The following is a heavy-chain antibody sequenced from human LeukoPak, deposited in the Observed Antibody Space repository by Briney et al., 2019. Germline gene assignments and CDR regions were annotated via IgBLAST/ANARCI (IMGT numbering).Heavy chain of an antibody. V-gene: IGHV3-21*06. Sequence: GGSLRLPCAASGLTFSSSSMNGVRQSPGKGREVVSSISPSSSYIYYADSVKGRFTIPRDDAMNSLFVQVNSLRAEDTAVYYCEREGGYCSGGSCRFFDYWGQGTLVTVSS. D-gene: IGHD2-15*01. J-gene: IGHJ4*02. CDR3: EREGGYCSGGSCRFFDY. CDR1: GLTFSSSS. CDR2: ISPSSSYI.